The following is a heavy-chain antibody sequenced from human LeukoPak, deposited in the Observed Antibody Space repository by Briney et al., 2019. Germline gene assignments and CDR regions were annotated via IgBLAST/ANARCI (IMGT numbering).Heavy chain of an antibody. Sequence: GGSLRLSCAASGFTFSSYAMSWVRQAPGKGLEWVSAISGSGGSTYYADSVKGRFTISRDNSKNTLYLQMNSLRAEDTAVYYCAKSWSGSWTKGYYYYYMDVWGKGTTVTVSS. D-gene: IGHD6-13*01. CDR1: GFTFSSYA. CDR3: AKSWSGSWTKGYYYYYMDV. V-gene: IGHV3-23*01. CDR2: ISGSGGST. J-gene: IGHJ6*03.